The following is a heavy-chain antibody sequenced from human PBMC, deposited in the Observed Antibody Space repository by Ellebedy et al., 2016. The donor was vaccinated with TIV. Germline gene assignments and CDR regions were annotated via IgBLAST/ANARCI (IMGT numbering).Heavy chain of an antibody. CDR2: IFFSGST. Sequence: MPSETLSLTCKVSGGPISSHFWSWIRQPPGKGLEWFGHIFFSGSTNYNPSLESRVSIPIDTSKNQISLNLASVTAADTAVYYCARSGDWFDPWGQGTLVTVAS. J-gene: IGHJ5*02. CDR3: ARSGDWFDP. V-gene: IGHV4-59*11. D-gene: IGHD3-10*01. CDR1: GGPISSHF.